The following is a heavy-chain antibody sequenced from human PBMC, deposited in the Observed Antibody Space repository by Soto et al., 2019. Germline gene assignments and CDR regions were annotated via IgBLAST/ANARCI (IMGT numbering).Heavy chain of an antibody. CDR3: AKIPDGYVDTAKKPMGDY. J-gene: IGHJ4*02. V-gene: IGHV3-23*01. D-gene: IGHD5-18*01. CDR2: ISGSGGST. CDR1: GFTFSSYA. Sequence: PGGSLRLSCAASGFTFSSYAMSWVRQAPGKGLEWVSAISGSGGSTYYADSVKGRFTISRDNSKNTLYLQMNSLRAEDTAVYYCAKIPDGYVDTAKKPMGDYWGQGTLVTVSS.